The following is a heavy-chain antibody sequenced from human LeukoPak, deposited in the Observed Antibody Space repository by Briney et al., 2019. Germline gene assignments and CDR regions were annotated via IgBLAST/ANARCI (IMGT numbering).Heavy chain of an antibody. CDR1: GFTFSSYA. Sequence: GGSLRLSCAASGFTFSSYAMSWVGQGPGEGVEGGSAIRGSGGSTYSADFVKGRFTISRDNSKTTLYLQMNRLRAQDTAVYYCARGRSQWLVRVSDYWGQGTLVTVSS. CDR2: IRGSGGST. D-gene: IGHD6-19*01. J-gene: IGHJ4*02. CDR3: ARGRSQWLVRVSDY. V-gene: IGHV3-23*01.